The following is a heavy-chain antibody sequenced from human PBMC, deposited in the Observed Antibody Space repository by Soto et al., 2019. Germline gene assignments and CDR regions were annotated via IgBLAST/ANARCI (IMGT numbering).Heavy chain of an antibody. CDR1: GGSFSGYY. J-gene: IGHJ4*02. CDR3: ARDRSSWSLGD. Sequence: QVQLQQWGAGLLKPSETLSLTCAVYGGSFSGYYWSWIRQPPGKGLEWIGEINHSGSTNYNPSLKSRVTISVDTSKNQFSLRLSSVTVADTAVYYCARDRSSWSLGDWGQGTLVTVSS. D-gene: IGHD6-13*01. V-gene: IGHV4-34*01. CDR2: INHSGST.